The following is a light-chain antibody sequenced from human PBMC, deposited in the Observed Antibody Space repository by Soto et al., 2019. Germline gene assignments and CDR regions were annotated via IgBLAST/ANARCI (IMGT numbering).Light chain of an antibody. CDR3: QQYNNWPPDRT. J-gene: IGKJ1*01. Sequence: EIVMTQSPATLSVSPGERATLSCRASQSVSSNLAWYQQKPGQAPRLLIYGASTRATGITARFSVSGSGTEFTLTISSLQSEDFAIFFCQQYNNWPPDRTFGQGTKVEIK. CDR2: GAS. CDR1: QSVSSN. V-gene: IGKV3-15*01.